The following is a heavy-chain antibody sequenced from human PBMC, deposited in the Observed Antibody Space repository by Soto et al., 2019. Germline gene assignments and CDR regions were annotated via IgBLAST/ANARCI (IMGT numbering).Heavy chain of an antibody. CDR1: GGSISSGDYY. J-gene: IGHJ2*01. V-gene: IGHV4-30-4*01. CDR2: IYYSGGST. Sequence: QVQLQESGPGLVKPSQTLSLTCTVSGGSISSGDYYWSWIRQPPGKGLEWIGYIYYSGGSTNYKPSLKSRVTMSVDTSKNQFSLKLSSVTVADTAVYYCARTYCSSTSCYYWYFDLWGRYTLVTVSS. CDR3: ARTYCSSTSCYYWYFDL. D-gene: IGHD2-2*01.